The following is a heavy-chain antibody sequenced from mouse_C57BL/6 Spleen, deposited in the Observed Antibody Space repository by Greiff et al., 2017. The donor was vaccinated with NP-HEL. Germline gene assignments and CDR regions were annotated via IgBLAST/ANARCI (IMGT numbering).Heavy chain of an antibody. V-gene: IGHV1-69*01. CDR3: ARLITTDYFDV. J-gene: IGHJ1*03. D-gene: IGHD1-1*01. CDR2: IDPSDSYT. CDR1: GYTFTSYW. Sequence: QVQLQQPGAELVMPGASVKLSCKASGYTFTSYWMHWVKQRPGQGLEWIGEIDPSDSYTNYNQKFKGKSTLTVDKSSSTAYMQLSSLTSEDSAVYYCARLITTDYFDVWGTGTTVTVSS.